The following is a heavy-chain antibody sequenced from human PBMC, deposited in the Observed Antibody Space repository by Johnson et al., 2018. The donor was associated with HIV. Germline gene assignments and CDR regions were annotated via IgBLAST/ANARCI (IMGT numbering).Heavy chain of an antibody. J-gene: IGHJ3*01. CDR2: ISSSGSTI. CDR1: GFTFSSYG. CDR3: AREGNWNPTYGFDV. Sequence: VQLVESGGGVVQPGRSLRLSCAASGFTFSSYGMHWVRQAPGKGLEWVSYISSSGSTIYYADSVKGRFTISRDNARNSLYLQMNSLRVEDTAVYFCAREGNWNPTYGFDVWGQGTIATVSS. V-gene: IGHV3-48*04. D-gene: IGHD1-1*01.